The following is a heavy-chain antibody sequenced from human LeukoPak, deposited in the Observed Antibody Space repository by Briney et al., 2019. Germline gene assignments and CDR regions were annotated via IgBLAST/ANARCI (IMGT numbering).Heavy chain of an antibody. CDR3: ARDEYSSSSLPDY. CDR2: ISYDGSNK. Sequence: GGSLRLSCAAFGFTFSSYAMHWVRQAPGKGLEWVAVISYDGSNKYYADSVKGRFTISRDNSKNTLYLQMDSLRAEDTAVYYCARDEYSSSSLPDYWGQGTLVTVPS. J-gene: IGHJ4*02. CDR1: GFTFSSYA. V-gene: IGHV3-30*01. D-gene: IGHD6-6*01.